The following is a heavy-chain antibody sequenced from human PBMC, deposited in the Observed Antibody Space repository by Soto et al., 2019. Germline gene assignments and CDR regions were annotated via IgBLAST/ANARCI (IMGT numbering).Heavy chain of an antibody. V-gene: IGHV4-30-4*01. CDR1: GGSISSGDYY. D-gene: IGHD6-13*01. J-gene: IGHJ4*02. CDR2: IYYSGST. CDR3: ARELSSSWYFRFDY. Sequence: QVQLQESGPGLVKPSQTLSLTCTVSGGSISSGDYYWSWIRQPPGKGLEWIGYIYYSGSTYFNPSLTSRVTISVDPSKNQFSLKLSSVTAADTAVYYCARELSSSWYFRFDYWGQGTLVTLSS.